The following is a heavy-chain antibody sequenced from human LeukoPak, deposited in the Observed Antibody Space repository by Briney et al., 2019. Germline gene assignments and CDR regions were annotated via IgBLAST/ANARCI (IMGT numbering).Heavy chain of an antibody. V-gene: IGHV4-39*02. CDR1: GGSISSSSYY. CDR3: ARERSRNQHFFY. D-gene: IGHD1-14*01. CDR2: IYYSGST. J-gene: IGHJ4*02. Sequence: SETLSLTCTVFGGSISSSSYYWGWIRQPPGKGLEWIGSIYYSGSTYYNPSLKSRVTISVDTSKNQFSLKLSSVTAADTAVYYCARERSRNQHFFYWGQGTLVTVSS.